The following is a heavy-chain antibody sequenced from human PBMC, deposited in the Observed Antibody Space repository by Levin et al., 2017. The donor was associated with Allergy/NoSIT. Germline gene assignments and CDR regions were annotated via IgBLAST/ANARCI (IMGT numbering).Heavy chain of an antibody. Sequence: PGGSLRLSCAASGFTFSSYGMHWVRQAPGKGLEWVAVISYDGSNKYYADSVKGRFTISRDNSKNTLYLQMNSLRAEDTAVYYCAKAGGAVAGNDYYYYMDVWGKGTTVTVSS. D-gene: IGHD6-19*01. CDR2: ISYDGSNK. V-gene: IGHV3-30*18. CDR3: AKAGGAVAGNDYYYYMDV. J-gene: IGHJ6*03. CDR1: GFTFSSYG.